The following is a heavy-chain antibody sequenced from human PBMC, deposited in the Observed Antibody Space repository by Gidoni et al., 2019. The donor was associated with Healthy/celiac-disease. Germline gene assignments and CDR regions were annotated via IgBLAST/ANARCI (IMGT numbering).Heavy chain of an antibody. J-gene: IGHJ5*02. CDR3: AREVVVVVAASWFDP. CDR1: GYTFTSYY. D-gene: IGHD2-15*01. Sequence: QVQLVQSGAEVKKPGASVKVSCMASGYTFTSYYMHWVRQAPGQGLEWMGIINPSGGSTSYEQKFQGRVTMTRDTSTSTVYMELSSLRSEDTAVYYCAREVVVVVAASWFDPWGQGTLVTVSS. V-gene: IGHV1-46*01. CDR2: INPSGGST.